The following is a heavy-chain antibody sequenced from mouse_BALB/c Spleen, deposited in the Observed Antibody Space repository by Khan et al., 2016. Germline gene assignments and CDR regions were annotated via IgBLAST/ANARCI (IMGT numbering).Heavy chain of an antibody. CDR1: GYSITSDYA. CDR2: ISYSGST. CDR3: ARAPPRWCFDV. J-gene: IGHJ1*01. V-gene: IGHV3-2*02. Sequence: EVQLQESGPGLVKPSQSLSLTCTVTGYSITSDYAWNWIRQFPGNKLEWMGYISYSGSTSYNPSLKSRISITRDTSKNPFCLQLNSVTTEDTATYYCARAPPRWCFDVWGAGTTVTVSS.